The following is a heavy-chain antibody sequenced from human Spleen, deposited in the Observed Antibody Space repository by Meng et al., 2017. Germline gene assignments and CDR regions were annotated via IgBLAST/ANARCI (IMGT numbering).Heavy chain of an antibody. CDR1: GFTFSTYA. CDR3: AKNPSDSSHYYDMDF. D-gene: IGHD3-22*01. V-gene: IGHV3-23*01. J-gene: IGHJ6*02. Sequence: GESLKISCAASGFTFSTYAMHWVRQAPGKGLEWVSASSGSGGSKYYADSVKGRFTISRDNSKNTLYLQMNSLRAEDTAVYYCAKNPSDSSHYYDMDFWGQGTMVTVSS. CDR2: SSGSGGSK.